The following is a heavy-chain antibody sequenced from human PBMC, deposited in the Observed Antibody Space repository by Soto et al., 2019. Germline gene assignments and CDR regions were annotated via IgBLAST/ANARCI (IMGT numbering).Heavy chain of an antibody. V-gene: IGHV4-30-4*01. D-gene: IGHD3-22*01. CDR3: ARVNYDSSGYYYVDY. CDR1: GGSISSVDHY. J-gene: IGHJ4*02. Sequence: SETLSLTCTVSGGSISSVDHYWSWIRQPPGKGLEWIGYIYYSGRNYHNPSLKSRVTISVDTSKSQISLKLTSVTAADTAVYYCARVNYDSSGYYYVDYWGQGTLVTVS. CDR2: IYYSGRN.